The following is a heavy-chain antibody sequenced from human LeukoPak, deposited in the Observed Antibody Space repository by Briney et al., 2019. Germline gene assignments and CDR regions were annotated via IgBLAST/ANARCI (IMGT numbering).Heavy chain of an antibody. CDR3: ARDGHITMVRGQSHYYYYGMDV. D-gene: IGHD3-10*01. CDR1: GYTFTGYY. Sequence: ASVKVSCKASGYTFTGYYMHWVRQAPGQGLEWMGWINPNSGGTDYAQKFQGWVTMTRDTSISTAYMELSRLRSDDTAVYYCARDGHITMVRGQSHYYYYGMDVWGQGTTVTVSS. J-gene: IGHJ6*02. V-gene: IGHV1-2*04. CDR2: INPNSGGT.